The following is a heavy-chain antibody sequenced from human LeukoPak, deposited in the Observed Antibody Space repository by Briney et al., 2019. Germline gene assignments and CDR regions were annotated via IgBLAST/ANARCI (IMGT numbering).Heavy chain of an antibody. J-gene: IGHJ4*02. CDR3: AKDLPAAYFDY. CDR2: IRSDGSIK. D-gene: IGHD2-2*01. Sequence: GGSLRLSCAASGFTFSNYGMHWVRQAPGKGLEWVAFIRSDGSIKYYADSVKGRLTISRDNSKNTLYLQMSGLRVEDTALYHCAKDLPAAYFDYWGQGTLVTVSS. CDR1: GFTFSNYG. V-gene: IGHV3-30*02.